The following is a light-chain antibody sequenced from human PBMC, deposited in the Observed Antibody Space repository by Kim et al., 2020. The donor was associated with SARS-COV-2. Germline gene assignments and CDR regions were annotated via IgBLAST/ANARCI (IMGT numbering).Light chain of an antibody. CDR1: SSNIGTNT. V-gene: IGLV1-44*01. J-gene: IGLJ3*02. CDR2: SNN. Sequence: GRRFTISGSGSSSNIGTNTVHWYQKLPGTAPKLLIYSNNQRPSGVPDRFSGSKSGTSASLAISGLQSEDEADYYCAAWDDSLNGWVFGGGTKLTVL. CDR3: AAWDDSLNGWV.